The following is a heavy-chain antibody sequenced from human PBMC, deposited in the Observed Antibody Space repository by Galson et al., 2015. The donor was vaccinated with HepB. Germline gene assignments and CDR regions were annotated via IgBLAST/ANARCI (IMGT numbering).Heavy chain of an antibody. V-gene: IGHV1-18*01. D-gene: IGHD2-2*01. CDR1: GYTFTSYG. J-gene: IGHJ6*03. CDR2: ISAYNGNT. CDR3: ARSPSPYCSSTSCFVSDYYYYYMDV. Sequence: SVKVSCKASGYTFTSYGISWVRQAPGQGLEWMGWISAYNGNTNYAQKLQGRVTMTTDTSTSTAYMELRSLRSDDTAVYYCARSPSPYCSSTSCFVSDYYYYYMDVWGKGTTVTVSS.